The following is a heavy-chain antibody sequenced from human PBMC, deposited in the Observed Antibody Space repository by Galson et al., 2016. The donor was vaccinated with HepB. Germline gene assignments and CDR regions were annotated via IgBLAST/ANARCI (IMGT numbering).Heavy chain of an antibody. CDR1: GGSIRSYY. CDR3: AGDGGYDWFDY. Sequence: ETLSLTCTVSGGSIRSYYWSWIRQPPGKGLEWIGYIYYSGSANYNPSLKSRVSISVDTSKSQFSLQLTSVTAADTAVYYCAGDGGYDWFDYWGQGTLVTVSS. CDR2: IYYSGSA. J-gene: IGHJ4*02. V-gene: IGHV4-59*01. D-gene: IGHD5-12*01.